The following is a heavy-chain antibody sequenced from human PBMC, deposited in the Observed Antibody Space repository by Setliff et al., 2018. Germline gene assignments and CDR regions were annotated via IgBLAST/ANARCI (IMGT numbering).Heavy chain of an antibody. J-gene: IGHJ4*02. V-gene: IGHV3-48*03. CDR2: INSGGSLI. CDR1: GFTFSNYE. D-gene: IGHD2-2*01. CDR3: TRSTSGAFDY. Sequence: PGGSLRLSCAASGFTFSNYEMNWVRQAPGKGLEWVSYINSGGSLIYYADSVKGRFTISRDNAKSSLYLQMNSLRPEDTAVYYCTRSTSGAFDYWGQGALVTVSS.